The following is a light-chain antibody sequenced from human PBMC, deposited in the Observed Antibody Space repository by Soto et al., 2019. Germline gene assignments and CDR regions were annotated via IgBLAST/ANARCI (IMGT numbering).Light chain of an antibody. CDR3: QQHNSWPLT. Sequence: EVVMTQSPATLSVSPGESATLSCRASQSVGSNLAWYQQKPGQPPRLLLYGTSTRATGIPARISGSGSGTEFTLTISSLQPEDSAVYYCQQHNSWPLTFGGGTKVEI. V-gene: IGKV3-15*01. CDR2: GTS. CDR1: QSVGSN. J-gene: IGKJ4*01.